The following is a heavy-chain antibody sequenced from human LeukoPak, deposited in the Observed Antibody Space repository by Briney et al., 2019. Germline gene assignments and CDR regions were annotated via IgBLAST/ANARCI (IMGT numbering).Heavy chain of an antibody. Sequence: GGSLRLSCAASGFTFSSYGMSWVRQAPGKGLEWVSAISGSGGNTYYADSVKGRFTISRDNSKNTLYLQMNSLRAEDTAVYYCAKNGDRGAYCSGGSCYPYYYYMDVWGKGTTVTISS. CDR1: GFTFSSYG. CDR3: AKNGDRGAYCSGGSCYPYYYYMDV. D-gene: IGHD2-15*01. J-gene: IGHJ6*03. V-gene: IGHV3-23*01. CDR2: ISGSGGNT.